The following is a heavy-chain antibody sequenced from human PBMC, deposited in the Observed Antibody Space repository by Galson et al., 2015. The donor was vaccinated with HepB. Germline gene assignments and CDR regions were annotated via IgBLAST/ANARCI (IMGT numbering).Heavy chain of an antibody. D-gene: IGHD3-10*01. CDR1: GYTFINYA. CDR2: INVGNGNT. J-gene: IGHJ4*02. CDR3: VRVGMVAGTRGSGGFDY. V-gene: IGHV1-3*01. Sequence: SVKVSCKASGYTFINYAMHWVRQAPGQRLEWMGWINVGNGNTKYSQKFQDRVTITRDTSASTTYMVLTTLTSEDTAVYYCVRVGMVAGTRGSGGFDYWGQGTLVTVSS.